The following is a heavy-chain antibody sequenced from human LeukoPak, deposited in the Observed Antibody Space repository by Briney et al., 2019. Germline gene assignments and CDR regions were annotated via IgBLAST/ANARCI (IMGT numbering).Heavy chain of an antibody. CDR1: GGSISSSNHC. J-gene: IGHJ4*02. CDR2: ICHGGTT. V-gene: IGHV4-39*06. CDR3: AGQDLAVVPSEYSCCHY. Sequence: SETLSLTCTVSGGSISSSNHCWAWVRQSPGRGLEWIGTICHGGTTNYNPSLKSRVTLSVDSSNNHFALKLSSVTAADTAVYFCAGQDLAVVPSEYSCCHYWGQGALVTVSS. D-gene: IGHD2-15*01.